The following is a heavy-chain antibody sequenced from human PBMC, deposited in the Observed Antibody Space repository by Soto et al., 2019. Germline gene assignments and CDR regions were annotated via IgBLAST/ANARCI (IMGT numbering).Heavy chain of an antibody. V-gene: IGHV3-30*18. Sequence: PGGSLRLSCAASGFTFSSYGMHWVRQAPGKGLEWVAVISYDGSNKYYADSVKGRFTISRDNSKNTLYLQMNSLRDEDTAVYYCAKAPPLAAAEYYFDYWGQGTLVTVS. D-gene: IGHD6-13*01. J-gene: IGHJ4*02. CDR3: AKAPPLAAAEYYFDY. CDR1: GFTFSSYG. CDR2: ISYDGSNK.